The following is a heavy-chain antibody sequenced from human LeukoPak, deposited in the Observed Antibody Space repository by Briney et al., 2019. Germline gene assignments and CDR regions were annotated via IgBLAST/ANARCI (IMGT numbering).Heavy chain of an antibody. CDR1: GGSISSGDYY. D-gene: IGHD3-3*01. Sequence: SETLSLXCTVSGGSISSGDYYWSWIRQPPGKGLEWIGYIYYSGSTYYNPSLKSRVTISVDTSKNQFSLKLSSVTAADTAVYYCARTGRFLEWFGPLEGFDYWGQGTLVTVSS. V-gene: IGHV4-30-4*08. CDR2: IYYSGST. CDR3: ARTGRFLEWFGPLEGFDY. J-gene: IGHJ4*02.